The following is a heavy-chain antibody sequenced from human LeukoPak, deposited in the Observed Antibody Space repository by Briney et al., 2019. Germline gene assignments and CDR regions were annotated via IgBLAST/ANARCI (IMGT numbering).Heavy chain of an antibody. J-gene: IGHJ4*02. Sequence: GGSLRLSCAASGFTFSNYAMHWVRQAPGKGLEYVSAITNNGRSTYYANSVKGRFTISRDNSKNTLYLQMGSLRVEDMAVYYCARGRGAYCGGDCFNYYFDYWGQGTLVTVSS. CDR2: ITNNGRST. CDR1: GFTFSNYA. V-gene: IGHV3-64*01. D-gene: IGHD2-21*02. CDR3: ARGRGAYCGGDCFNYYFDY.